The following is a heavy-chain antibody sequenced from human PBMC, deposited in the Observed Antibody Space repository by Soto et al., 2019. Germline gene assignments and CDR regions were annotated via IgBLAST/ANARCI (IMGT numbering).Heavy chain of an antibody. CDR1: GFTFSGSA. D-gene: IGHD4-17*01. Sequence: EVQLVESGGGLVQPGGSLKLSCAASGFTFSGSAMHWVRQASGKGLEWVGRIRSKANNYATAYAASVKGRFTISRDDSKNTAFLQMNSLKTEDTAVYNCTTGDYGGYWGQGTLVTVSS. V-gene: IGHV3-73*02. CDR3: TTGDYGGY. CDR2: IRSKANNYAT. J-gene: IGHJ4*02.